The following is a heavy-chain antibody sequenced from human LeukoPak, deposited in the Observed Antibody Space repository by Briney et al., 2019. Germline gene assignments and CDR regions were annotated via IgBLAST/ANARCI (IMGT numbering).Heavy chain of an antibody. Sequence: PSETLSLTCTVSGGSINSYYWNWIRQPPGKGLELIGYIYNSGSPTYNPSLKSRVTISVDTSKNQFSLQLRSVTAADTAVYYCAGDVMSTALDAFDVWGQGTMVTVSS. J-gene: IGHJ3*01. D-gene: IGHD1-1*01. CDR1: GGSINSYY. CDR3: AGDVMSTALDAFDV. V-gene: IGHV4-59*01. CDR2: IYNSGSP.